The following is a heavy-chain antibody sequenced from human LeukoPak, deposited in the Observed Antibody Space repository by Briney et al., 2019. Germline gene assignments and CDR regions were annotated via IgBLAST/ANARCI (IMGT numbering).Heavy chain of an antibody. V-gene: IGHV3-23*01. J-gene: IGHJ4*02. CDR3: ARAPRGNNYYADY. CDR2: IGESGGST. CDR1: GFTLSDYV. D-gene: IGHD1-1*01. Sequence: GGSLRLSCSASGFTLSDYVMRWVRQAPEKGLEWVSSIGESGGSTYYADSVEGRFTISRDTSKNTLYLQMNSLRAEDTAIYYCARAPRGNNYYADYWGQGTLVTVSS.